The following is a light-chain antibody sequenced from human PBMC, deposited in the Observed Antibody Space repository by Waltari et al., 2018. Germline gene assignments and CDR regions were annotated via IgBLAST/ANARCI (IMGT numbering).Light chain of an antibody. Sequence: DIVMTQSPDSLAVSLGERATINCKSSQSVLYSSNNKNYLAWYQQKPGQPPKLLIYWASNRESGVPGRFSGSGSGTDFTLTISSLQAEDVAVYYCQQYYETPLTLGGGTKVEIK. CDR1: QSVLYSSNNKNY. CDR3: QQYYETPLT. J-gene: IGKJ4*01. V-gene: IGKV4-1*01. CDR2: WAS.